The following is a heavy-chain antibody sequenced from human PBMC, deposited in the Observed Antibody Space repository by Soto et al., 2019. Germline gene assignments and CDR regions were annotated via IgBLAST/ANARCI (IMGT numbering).Heavy chain of an antibody. Sequence: SETLSLTCTVSGGSISSYYWSWIRQPPGKGLEWIGYIYYSGSTNYNPSLKSRVTISVGTSKNQFSLKLSSVTAADTAVYYCARDPSWECSGGSCYGMDVWGQGTTVTVSS. J-gene: IGHJ6*02. V-gene: IGHV4-59*01. CDR1: GGSISSYY. D-gene: IGHD2-15*01. CDR3: ARDPSWECSGGSCYGMDV. CDR2: IYYSGST.